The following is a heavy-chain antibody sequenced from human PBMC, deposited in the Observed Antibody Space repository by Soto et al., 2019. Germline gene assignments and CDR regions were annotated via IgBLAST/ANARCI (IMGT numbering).Heavy chain of an antibody. D-gene: IGHD6-13*01. J-gene: IGHJ3*02. V-gene: IGHV1-46*03. CDR2: INPSGGST. CDR1: GYTFTSYG. Sequence: GASVKVSCKASGYTFTSYGISWVRQAPGQGLEWMGIINPSGGSTSYAQKFQGRVTMTRDTSTSTVYMELSSLRSEDTAVYYCARIAPRDAFDIWGQGTMVTVSS. CDR3: ARIAPRDAFDI.